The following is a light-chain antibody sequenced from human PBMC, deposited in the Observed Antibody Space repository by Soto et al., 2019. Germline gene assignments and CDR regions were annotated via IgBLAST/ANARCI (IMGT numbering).Light chain of an antibody. J-gene: IGKJ5*01. CDR1: QSVSSNF. CDR3: QPRSVWPPIT. V-gene: IGKV3D-20*02. Sequence: ESVLTQPQGTQSLSPGATATLYSRAIQSVSSNFLAWYQETPGQAPRLLIYGASSRATGIPDRFSGSGSGTDFTLAIRCLEPEDSAVYYCQPRSVWPPITFRQGTRLEIK. CDR2: GAS.